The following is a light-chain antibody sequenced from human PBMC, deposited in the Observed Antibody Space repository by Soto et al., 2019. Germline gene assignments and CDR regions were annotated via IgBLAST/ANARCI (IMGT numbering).Light chain of an antibody. Sequence: IHLTQSPSTLSAEVVDSVTITCRASQNIRNLLAWYQQKPGKAPKPLIYDASTLKTGVPSRFSGSGPGSEFNFTISGLQPDDFATYFCQQYNTYSTFGQVTRLEVK. CDR1: QNIRNL. CDR2: DAS. J-gene: IGKJ5*01. V-gene: IGKV1-5*01. CDR3: QQYNTYST.